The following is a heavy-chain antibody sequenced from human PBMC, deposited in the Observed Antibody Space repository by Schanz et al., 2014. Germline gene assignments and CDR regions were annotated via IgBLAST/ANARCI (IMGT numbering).Heavy chain of an antibody. Sequence: EVQLVQSGGGLVQPGGSLRLSCAASGFTFSSHWMHWVRQDPGKGLVWVARIKSDGSSTSYADSVKGRFTISRDNAKNTLYLQMSSLRADDTAVYYCAKAADWPVTRFDPWGQGTLVTVSS. CDR3: AKAADWPVTRFDP. D-gene: IGHD3-9*01. J-gene: IGHJ5*02. V-gene: IGHV3-74*01. CDR2: IKSDGSST. CDR1: GFTFSSHW.